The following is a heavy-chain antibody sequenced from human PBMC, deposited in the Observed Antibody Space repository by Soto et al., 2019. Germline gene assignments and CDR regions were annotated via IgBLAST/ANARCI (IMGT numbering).Heavy chain of an antibody. J-gene: IGHJ5*01. CDR1: GASISSSRYY. CDR3: ARAVYCDYGRLNWFYS. Sequence: SETLSLTCTVSGASISSSRYYWGWIRQPPGKGLEYIASICHSGSTYYNPSLKSRVTISVDTSKNQFSLKLSSVTAADTAVYYCARAVYCDYGRLNWFYSWGQGTLVTVSS. CDR2: ICHSGST. V-gene: IGHV4-39*01. D-gene: IGHD4-17*01.